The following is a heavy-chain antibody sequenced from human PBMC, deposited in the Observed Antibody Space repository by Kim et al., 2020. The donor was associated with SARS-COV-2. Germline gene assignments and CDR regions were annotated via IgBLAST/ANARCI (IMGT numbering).Heavy chain of an antibody. V-gene: IGHV3-9*01. CDR3: AKDLYSGYDLSSDYFDY. D-gene: IGHD5-12*01. J-gene: IGHJ4*01. CDR1: GFTFDDYA. Sequence: GGSLRLSCAASGFTFDDYAMHWVRQAPGKGLEWVSGISWNSGSIGYADSVKGRFPISRDNAKNSLYLQMNSLRAEDTALYYCAKDLYSGYDLSSDYFDY. CDR2: ISWNSGSI.